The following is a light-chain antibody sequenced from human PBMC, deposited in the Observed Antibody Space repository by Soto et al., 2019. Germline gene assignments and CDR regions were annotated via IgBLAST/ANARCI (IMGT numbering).Light chain of an antibody. Sequence: EIVLTQSPGTLSLSPGERATLSCRASQSVSSNHLAWYQQKPGQAPRLLIYASSSTATSIPDRFIGSGSGTDLTLTISRLEPEDFAVYVCHLYGGSPPHTFGQGTKVEIK. CDR3: HLYGGSPPHT. V-gene: IGKV3-20*01. CDR1: QSVSSNH. CDR2: ASS. J-gene: IGKJ2*01.